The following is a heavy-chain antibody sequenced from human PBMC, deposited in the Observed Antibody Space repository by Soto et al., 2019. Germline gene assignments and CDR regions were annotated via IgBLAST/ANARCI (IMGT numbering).Heavy chain of an antibody. J-gene: IGHJ5*02. CDR2: IIPIFGTA. V-gene: IGHV1-69*06. CDR1: GGTFSIYA. D-gene: IGHD3-22*01. CDR3: ARDNAHYYDSSSYYYNWFDP. Sequence: GASVKISCKASGGTFSIYAISWARQAPGQGLEWMGGIIPIFGTANYAQKFQGRVTITADKSTSTAYMELSSLRSEDTAVYYCARDNAHYYDSSSYYYNWFDPWGQGTLVTVAS.